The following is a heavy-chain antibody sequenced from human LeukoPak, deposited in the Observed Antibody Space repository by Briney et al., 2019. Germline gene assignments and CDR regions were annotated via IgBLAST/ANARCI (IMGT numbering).Heavy chain of an antibody. D-gene: IGHD3-3*01. V-gene: IGHV1-8*03. J-gene: IGHJ4*02. CDR1: GYTFTSYD. CDR3: ARGPFITIFGVVTWYYFDY. CDR2: MNPNSGNT. Sequence: ASVKVSCKASGYTFTSYDINWVRQATGQGLEWMGWMNPNSGNTGYAQEFQGRVTITRNPSISTAYMELSSLRSEDTAVYYCARGPFITIFGVVTWYYFDYWGQGTLVTVSS.